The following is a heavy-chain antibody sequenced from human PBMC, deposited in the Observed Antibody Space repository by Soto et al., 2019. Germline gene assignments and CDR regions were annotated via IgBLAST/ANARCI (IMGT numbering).Heavy chain of an antibody. CDR3: GGDPYGGGSDPPHES. CDR2: ISYDGIND. D-gene: IGHD3-10*01. Sequence: VESGGGVVQPGRSLRLSCTDSGLTLTGHSMHWDRQAPGKGLEWLVGISYDGINDYYAESVKGRFPISRDRTDKRVYLEMTGLRLEDTAIYYWGGDPYGGGSDPPHESWGQGTLVTVSS. CDR1: GLTLTGHS. J-gene: IGHJ4*02. V-gene: IGHV3-30-3*01.